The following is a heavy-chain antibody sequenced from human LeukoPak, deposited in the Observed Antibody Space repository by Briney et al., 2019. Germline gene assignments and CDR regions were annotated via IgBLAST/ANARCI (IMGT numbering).Heavy chain of an antibody. J-gene: IGHJ4*02. V-gene: IGHV3-21*01. CDR3: ARLRLRSDYSGY. CDR1: GFTFSSYS. CDR2: ISSSSSYI. Sequence: GGSLRLSCAASGFTFSSYSMNWVRQAPGKGLEWVSSISSSSSYIYYADSVKGRFTISRDNAKNSLYLQMNSLRAEDTAVYYCARLRLRSDYSGYWGQGTLVTVSS.